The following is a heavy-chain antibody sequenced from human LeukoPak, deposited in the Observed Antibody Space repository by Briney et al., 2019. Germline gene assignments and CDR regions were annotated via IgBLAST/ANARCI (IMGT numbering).Heavy chain of an antibody. CDR3: AKDLQYYDFWSGYSSPDY. V-gene: IGHV3-74*03. D-gene: IGHD3-3*01. J-gene: IGHJ4*02. CDR2: INSDGSST. CDR1: GFTFSTFW. Sequence: GGSLRLSCAASGFTFSTFWMHWVRQAPGKGLVWVSGINSDGSSTTYADSVKGRFTISRDNSKNTLYLQMNSLRAEDTAVYYCAKDLQYYDFWSGYSSPDYWGQGTLVTVSS.